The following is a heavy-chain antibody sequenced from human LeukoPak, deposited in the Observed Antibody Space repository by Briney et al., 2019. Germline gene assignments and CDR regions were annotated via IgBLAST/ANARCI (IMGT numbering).Heavy chain of an antibody. CDR3: ARAGRAARPSYFDY. CDR1: GGSISSYY. Sequence: PSETLSLTCTVSGGSISSYYWSWIRQPAGKGLEWIGRIYTSGSTNYNPSLKSRVTMSVDTSKNQFSLKLSSVTAADTAVYYCARAGRAARPSYFDYWGQGTLVTVSS. J-gene: IGHJ4*02. D-gene: IGHD6-6*01. CDR2: IYTSGST. V-gene: IGHV4-4*07.